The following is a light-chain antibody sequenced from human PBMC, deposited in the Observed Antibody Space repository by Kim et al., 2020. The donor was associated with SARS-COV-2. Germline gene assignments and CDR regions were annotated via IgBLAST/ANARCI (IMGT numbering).Light chain of an antibody. Sequence: DIQMTQSPSSLAASVGDRVTITCRASQNINSFLNWYQQRPGKAPKLLIYAASTLQIGVPSRFSGSGSGTDFTLTITSLQPKDFATYYCQQSHTAPLLTFGGGTKVDIK. CDR3: QQSHTAPLLT. V-gene: IGKV1-39*01. J-gene: IGKJ4*01. CDR1: QNINSF. CDR2: AAS.